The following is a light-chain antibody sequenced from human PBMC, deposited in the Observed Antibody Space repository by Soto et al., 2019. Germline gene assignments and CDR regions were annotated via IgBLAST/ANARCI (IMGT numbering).Light chain of an antibody. CDR3: QRTYNAPQDT. CDR1: QGITSH. Sequence: DLQLTQSPSSLSACVGDRVTITCRVSQGITSHLNWYRQKPGKVPKFLIYSISNLQSGVLSRFSGSGSGTDFTLTVSSLQPEDVATYYGQRTYNAPQDTFGPGTKVDIK. V-gene: IGKV1-27*01. J-gene: IGKJ3*01. CDR2: SIS.